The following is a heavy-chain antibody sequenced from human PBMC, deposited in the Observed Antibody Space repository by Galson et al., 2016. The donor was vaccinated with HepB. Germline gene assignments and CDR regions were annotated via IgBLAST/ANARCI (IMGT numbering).Heavy chain of an antibody. CDR3: AKATATSWASFDY. Sequence: SLRLSCAASGFTFSPYAMNWVRQAPGKGLEWVSTISGSDGSTYYADSVKGRFTPSRDNSKNTLYLQMNSLRAEDTAVYYCAKATATSWASFDYWGQGTLVTVSS. CDR1: GFTFSPYA. D-gene: IGHD1-1*01. V-gene: IGHV3-23*01. J-gene: IGHJ4*02. CDR2: ISGSDGST.